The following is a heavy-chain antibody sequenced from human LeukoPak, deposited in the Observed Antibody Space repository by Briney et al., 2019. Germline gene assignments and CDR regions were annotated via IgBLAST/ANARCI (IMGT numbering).Heavy chain of an antibody. Sequence: SETLSLTCAVYGGSFSGYYWSWIRQPPGKGLEWIGEINHSGSTNYNPSLKSRVTMSVDTSKNQFSLKVNSVTAADTAVYYCAREGRSSTPGYWGQGALVTVSS. J-gene: IGHJ4*02. D-gene: IGHD2-15*01. CDR2: INHSGST. V-gene: IGHV4-34*01. CDR3: AREGRSSTPGY. CDR1: GGSFSGYY.